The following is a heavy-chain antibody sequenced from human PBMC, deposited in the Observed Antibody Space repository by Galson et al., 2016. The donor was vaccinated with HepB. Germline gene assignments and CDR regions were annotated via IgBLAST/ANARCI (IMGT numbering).Heavy chain of an antibody. Sequence: SLRLSCAASGFTFGTSWMSWVRQAPGKGLEWVADIKPDGREKYYVDSVKGRFTISRNNAKNSLFLQMNSLRAEDTAVYYCAKDSSSALWGRGSLVTVSS. CDR1: GFTFGTSW. V-gene: IGHV3-7*01. CDR2: IKPDGREK. D-gene: IGHD6-6*01. CDR3: AKDSSSAL. J-gene: IGHJ2*01.